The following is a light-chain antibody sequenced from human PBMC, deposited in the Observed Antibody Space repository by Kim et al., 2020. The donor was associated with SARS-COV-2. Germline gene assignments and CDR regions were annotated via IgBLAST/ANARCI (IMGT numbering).Light chain of an antibody. CDR3: GTWDSSLSAVV. V-gene: IGLV1-51*01. Sequence: GPKVTISCSGSTSNIGNNYVSWYQQLPGTAPKLLIYDNNKRPSGIPDRFSGSKSGTSATLGITGLQTGDEADYYCGTWDSSLSAVVFGGGTQLTVL. CDR2: DNN. CDR1: TSNIGNNY. J-gene: IGLJ2*01.